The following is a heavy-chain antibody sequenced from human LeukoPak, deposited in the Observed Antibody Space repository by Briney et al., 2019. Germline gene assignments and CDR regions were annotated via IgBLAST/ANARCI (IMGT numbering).Heavy chain of an antibody. V-gene: IGHV3-33*01. D-gene: IGHD3-10*01. CDR3: AREIFDSGSCPDF. CDR2: IWHDGSHK. J-gene: IGHJ4*02. CDR1: GLAFNTYA. Sequence: PGTSLRLSCAASGLAFNTYAMHWVRQAPGKRLEGVTLIWHDGSHKFYIDSVRARFTISRDNSKNTVYLQMNGLRAEDTAVYYCAREIFDSGSCPDFWGQGTLVTVSS.